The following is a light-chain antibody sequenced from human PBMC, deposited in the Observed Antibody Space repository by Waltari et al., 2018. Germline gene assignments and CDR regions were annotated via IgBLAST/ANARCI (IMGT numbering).Light chain of an antibody. J-gene: IGLJ3*02. CDR3: QSYDSSLTSGVV. CDR2: GNS. Sequence: QSVLTQPPSVSGAPGQRVTISCSGSSSNIGAGHDVHWSQVFPRAAPKLLIYGNSNRPSGVPDRFSGSKSGTSASLAITGLQAEDEADYYCQSYDSSLTSGVVFGGGTKVTVL. CDR1: SSNIGAGHD. V-gene: IGLV1-40*01.